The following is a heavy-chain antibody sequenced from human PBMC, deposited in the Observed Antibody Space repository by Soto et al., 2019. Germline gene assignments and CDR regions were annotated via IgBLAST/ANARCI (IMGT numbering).Heavy chain of an antibody. D-gene: IGHD2-15*01. J-gene: IGHJ6*02. Sequence: QVQLVQSGAEVKKPGASVKVSCKASHYSFARYGISWVRQAPGQGLEWMGWISTYNSNTKYAQKLQGRVTMTTDTPTSTAYMNLRSLTSDDTAVYYCAREGYCSSGSCALYSHDFFGMDVWGQGTTVTVSS. CDR3: AREGYCSSGSCALYSHDFFGMDV. V-gene: IGHV1-18*01. CDR2: ISTYNSNT. CDR1: HYSFARYG.